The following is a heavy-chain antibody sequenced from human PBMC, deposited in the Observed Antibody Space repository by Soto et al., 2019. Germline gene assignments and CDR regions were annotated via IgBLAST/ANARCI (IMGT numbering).Heavy chain of an antibody. V-gene: IGHV1-8*01. J-gene: IGHJ4*02. Sequence: ASVKVSCKASGDTFIKYDINWVRQATGQGLEWMGWINPSNGNAGYAQNFRGRVTMTSNPSRTTAYMELSGLRYEDTAVYYCAFRKERSGPNYFEVRGQRTLVTVSA. D-gene: IGHD1-7*01. CDR1: GDTFIKYD. CDR3: AFRKERSGPNYFEV. CDR2: INPSNGNA.